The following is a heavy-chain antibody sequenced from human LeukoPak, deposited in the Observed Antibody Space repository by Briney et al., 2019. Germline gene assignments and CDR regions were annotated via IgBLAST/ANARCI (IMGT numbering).Heavy chain of an antibody. V-gene: IGHV3-30*02. CDR3: ARDSKIQSWLYYFDY. CDR2: VRYTGSNQ. D-gene: IGHD5-18*01. J-gene: IGHJ4*02. CDR1: GFTFSSYG. Sequence: GGSLRLSCAASGFTFSSYGMHWVRRAPGKGLEWVAFVRYTGSNQYYTDSVKGRFTISRDNSKDTLYLQMNSLRADDTAVYYCARDSKIQSWLYYFDYWDQGTLVTVSS.